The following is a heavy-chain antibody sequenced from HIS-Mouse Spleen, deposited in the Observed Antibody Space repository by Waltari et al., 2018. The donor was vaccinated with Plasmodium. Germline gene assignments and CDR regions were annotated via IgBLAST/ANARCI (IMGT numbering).Heavy chain of an antibody. V-gene: IGHV4-34*01. CDR3: ARGLRGHYWYFDL. CDR1: GGSFSGYY. CDR2: INHSGST. J-gene: IGHJ2*01. Sequence: QVQLQQWGAGLLKPSETLSLTCAVYGGSFSGYYWSWIRQPPGKGVEWIGEINHSGSTTYKPALKRRVTISVDTSKNQFSLKLSSVTAADTAVYYCARGLRGHYWYFDLWGRGTLVTVSS. D-gene: IGHD3-10*01.